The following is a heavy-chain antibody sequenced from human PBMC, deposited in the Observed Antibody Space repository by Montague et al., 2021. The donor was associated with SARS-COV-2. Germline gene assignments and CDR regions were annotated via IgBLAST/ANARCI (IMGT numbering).Heavy chain of an antibody. Sequence: CAISGDSVWSNTAAWNWIRQSPSGGLEWLGRTNYRSKWTSDCAPSVEGRISIDPDTSKNQFFLHLRSVTPEDTGVYYCVRDTGSAQAGFDAWGQGTLVTVSS. D-gene: IGHD4-17*01. CDR3: VRDTGSAQAGFDA. CDR2: TNYRSKWTS. J-gene: IGHJ4*02. CDR1: GDSVWSNTAA. V-gene: IGHV6-1*01.